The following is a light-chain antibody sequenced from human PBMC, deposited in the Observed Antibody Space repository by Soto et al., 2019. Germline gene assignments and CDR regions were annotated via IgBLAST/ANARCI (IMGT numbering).Light chain of an antibody. CDR3: CSYAGSSTNNYD. V-gene: IGLV2-23*01. CDR1: SSDVGSYNL. Sequence: QSALTQPASVSGSPGQSITISCTGTSSDVGSYNLVSWYQQHPGKAPKLMIYEGSKRPSGVSNRFSGSKSGNTASLTISGLQAEEEAYYYCCSYAGSSTNNYDSGTVTKVTDL. CDR2: EGS. J-gene: IGLJ1*01.